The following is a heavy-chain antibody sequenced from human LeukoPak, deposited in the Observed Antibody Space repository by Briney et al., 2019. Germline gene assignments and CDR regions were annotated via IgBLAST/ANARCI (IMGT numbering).Heavy chain of an antibody. CDR3: ASRTNFEY. J-gene: IGHJ4*02. CDR1: GGSFSGYY. V-gene: IGHV4-34*01. Sequence: SETLSLTCAVYGGSFSGYYWSCIRQPPGKGLEWIGEINHSGGTNYNPSLKSRVTISVDTSKNQFSLKLSSVTAADTAVYYCASRTNFEYWGQGTLVTVSS. CDR2: INHSGGT.